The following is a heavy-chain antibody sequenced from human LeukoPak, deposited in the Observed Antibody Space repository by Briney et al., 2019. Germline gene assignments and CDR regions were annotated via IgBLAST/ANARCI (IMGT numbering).Heavy chain of an antibody. V-gene: IGHV4-38-2*02. CDR1: GYSISSGYY. Sequence: SETLSLTCTVSGYSISSGYYWGWIRQPPGKGLEWIGSIYHSGSTYYNPSLKSRVTISVDTSKNQFSLKLSSVTAADTAVYYCASSRSRFLEWLLYGGYYMDVWGKGTTVTVSS. CDR2: IYHSGST. CDR3: ASSRSRFLEWLLYGGYYMDV. D-gene: IGHD3-3*01. J-gene: IGHJ6*03.